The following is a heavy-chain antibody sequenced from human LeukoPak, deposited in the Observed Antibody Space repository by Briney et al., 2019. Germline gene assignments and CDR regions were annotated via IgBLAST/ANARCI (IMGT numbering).Heavy chain of an antibody. CDR3: ARVPRDYDFWFDP. CDR1: GGTFSSYA. V-gene: IGHV1-69*05. Sequence: ASVKVSCKASGGTFSSYAISWVRQAPGQGLEWMGGIIPIFGTANYAQKFQGRVTITTDEYTSTAYMELSSLRSEDTAVYYCARVPRDYDFWFDPWGQGTLVTVSS. CDR2: IIPIFGTA. D-gene: IGHD3-3*01. J-gene: IGHJ5*02.